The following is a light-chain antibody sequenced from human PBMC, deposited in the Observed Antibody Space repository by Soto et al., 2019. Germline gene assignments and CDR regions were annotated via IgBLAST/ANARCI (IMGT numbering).Light chain of an antibody. J-gene: IGLJ3*02. Sequence: QSALTQPASVSGSPGQSITISCTGTSSDVGSYNLVSWYQQHPGKAPKLMIYEGSKRPSGVSNRFSGSKSGNTASLTVSRLQAEDEADYYCTSYAANNNLVFGGGTKVTVL. V-gene: IGLV2-14*02. CDR1: SSDVGSYNL. CDR3: TSYAANNNLV. CDR2: EGS.